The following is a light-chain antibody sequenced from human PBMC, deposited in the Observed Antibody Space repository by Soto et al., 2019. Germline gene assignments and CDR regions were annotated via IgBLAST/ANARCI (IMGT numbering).Light chain of an antibody. V-gene: IGLV1-51*01. CDR3: GTWDSSLSVVV. Sequence: QSVLTQPPSVSAAPRQKVTISCSGSSSNIGSNSVCWYQQLPGTAPKLVIYDNDKRPSGIPDRFSGSTSGTSATLGITGLQTGDEADYYCGTWDSSLSVVVFGGGTKLTVL. J-gene: IGLJ2*01. CDR1: SSNIGSNS. CDR2: DND.